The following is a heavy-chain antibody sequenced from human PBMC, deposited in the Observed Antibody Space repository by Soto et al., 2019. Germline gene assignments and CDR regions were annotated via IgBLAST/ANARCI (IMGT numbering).Heavy chain of an antibody. CDR3: ARDAYNWNDYHSYYMDV. J-gene: IGHJ6*03. Sequence: GASVKVSCKASGYTFTSYAMHWVRQAPGQRLEWMGWINAGNGNTKYSQKFQGRVTITRDTSASTAYMELSSLRSEDTAVYYCARDAYNWNDYHSYYMDVWGKGTTVTVSS. V-gene: IGHV1-3*01. CDR1: GYTFTSYA. CDR2: INAGNGNT. D-gene: IGHD1-1*01.